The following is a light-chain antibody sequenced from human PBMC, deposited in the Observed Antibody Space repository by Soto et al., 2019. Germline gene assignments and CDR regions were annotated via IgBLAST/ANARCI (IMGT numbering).Light chain of an antibody. Sequence: QSALTQPASVSGSPGQSITISCTGTSSDVGAYNYVSWYQQHPGKAPKLMIYDVSIRPSGVSTRLSGSKSDNTASLTISGLQAEDEADYYCISYTANSLLFGGGTQLTVL. CDR3: ISYTANSLL. CDR2: DVS. CDR1: SSDVGAYNY. V-gene: IGLV2-14*03. J-gene: IGLJ2*01.